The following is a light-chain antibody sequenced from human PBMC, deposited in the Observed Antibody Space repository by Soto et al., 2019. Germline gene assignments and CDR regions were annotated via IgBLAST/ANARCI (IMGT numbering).Light chain of an antibody. V-gene: IGKV1-9*01. CDR1: QDISNF. J-gene: IGKJ4*02. CDR2: AAS. CDR3: QQLNSYPIAK. Sequence: DIQLTQSPSFLSASVGDRVTITCRASQDISNFLAWYQQKPGKAPKLLIYAASTLQSGVPSRFSGSGSGREFTLTISILQPEDFATYHCQQLNSYPIAKLGGGTKVDIK.